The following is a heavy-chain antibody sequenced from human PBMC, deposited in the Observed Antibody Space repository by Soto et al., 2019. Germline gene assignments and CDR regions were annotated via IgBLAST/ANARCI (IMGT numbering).Heavy chain of an antibody. CDR3: ARKPDVATAKVGGGYVFDV. V-gene: IGHV4-4*02. D-gene: IGHD3-16*01. CDR2: IYHSGSP. CDR1: SGSTSTTNW. Sequence: QVQLQESGPGLVKPSGTLSLTSAASSGSTSTTNWWSWVRKSPGRGLQWIGDIYHSGSPKYNPSLKSRVSISIDKSKDRFFLNLTSVTAADTAVYYCARKPDVATAKVGGGYVFDVWGQGTMVTVSS. J-gene: IGHJ3*01.